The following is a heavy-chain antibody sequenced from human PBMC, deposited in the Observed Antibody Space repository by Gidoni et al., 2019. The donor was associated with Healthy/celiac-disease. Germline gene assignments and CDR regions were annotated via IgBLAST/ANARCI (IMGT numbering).Heavy chain of an antibody. CDR1: GGSFSGYY. J-gene: IGHJ3*02. V-gene: IGHV4-34*01. CDR3: ARAPLEDDAFDI. Sequence: QVQLQQWGAGLLKPSETLSLTCAVYGGSFSGYYWSWIRQPPGKGLEWIGEINHSGSTNYNPSLKSRVTISVDTSKNQFSLKLSSVTAADTAVYYCARAPLEDDAFDIWGQGTMVTVSS. CDR2: INHSGST. D-gene: IGHD1-1*01.